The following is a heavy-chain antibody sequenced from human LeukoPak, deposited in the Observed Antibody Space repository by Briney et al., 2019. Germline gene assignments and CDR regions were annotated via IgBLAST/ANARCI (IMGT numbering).Heavy chain of an antibody. Sequence: PGRSLRLSCAASGFTFSSYAMYWVRQAPGKGLEWVAVISYDGNNKYYADSVKGRFIISRDNAKNSLYLQMNSLRAEDTAVFYCARDFLNAIDIWGQGTMVTVSS. CDR2: ISYDGNNK. CDR1: GFTFSSYA. V-gene: IGHV3-30-3*01. D-gene: IGHD2/OR15-2a*01. CDR3: ARDFLNAIDI. J-gene: IGHJ3*02.